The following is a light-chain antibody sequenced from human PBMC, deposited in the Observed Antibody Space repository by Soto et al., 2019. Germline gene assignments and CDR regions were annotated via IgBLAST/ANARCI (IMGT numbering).Light chain of an antibody. V-gene: IGLV1-44*01. Sequence: QSVLTQPPSASGTPGQRVTISCSGSSSNIGSNTVSWYQQLPGTAPKLLIYSNNQRPSGVPDRFSGSKSCTSASLAISGLHSVDEVDYYCAAWDDRLNGVVFGGGTKLTVL. CDR2: SNN. CDR3: AAWDDRLNGVV. J-gene: IGLJ2*01. CDR1: SSNIGSNT.